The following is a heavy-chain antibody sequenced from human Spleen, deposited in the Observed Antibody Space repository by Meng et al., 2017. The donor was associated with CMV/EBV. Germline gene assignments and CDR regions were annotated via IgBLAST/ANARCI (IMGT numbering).Heavy chain of an antibody. CDR2: INTYNGNT. J-gene: IGHJ4*02. Sequence: SGYSFTSYGISWVRQAPGQGLEWVGWINTYNGNTKYAQNLHDRVTMTTDTFTSTAYVELRSLRSDDTAVYYCARDLTRSWVGTAPFDYWGQGTLVTVSS. V-gene: IGHV1-18*04. CDR3: ARDLTRSWVGTAPFDY. D-gene: IGHD2-15*01. CDR1: GYSFTSYG.